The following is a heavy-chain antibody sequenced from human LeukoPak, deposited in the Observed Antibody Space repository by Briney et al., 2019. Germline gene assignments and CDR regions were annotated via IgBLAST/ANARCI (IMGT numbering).Heavy chain of an antibody. CDR1: GSTFSRHS. CDR3: ARGGLNYADASDI. D-gene: IGHD4-11*01. Sequence: GGSLGLSCAASGSTFSRHSMNWVRQAPGKGLEWVSYISSGSSYIYYADSVKGRFTISRDNAENSLYLQMNSLRGEDTAVYYCARGGLNYADASDIWGQGTMVTVSS. J-gene: IGHJ3*02. CDR2: ISSGSSYI. V-gene: IGHV3-21*01.